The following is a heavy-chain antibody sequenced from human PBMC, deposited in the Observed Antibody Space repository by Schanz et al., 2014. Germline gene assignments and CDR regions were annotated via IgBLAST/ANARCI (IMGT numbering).Heavy chain of an antibody. J-gene: IGHJ4*02. D-gene: IGHD3-22*01. CDR1: GYSFSAHY. Sequence: QGQLVQSGAEVKKPGASLKVSCKASGYSFSAHYLHWEREAPGQGLDWMGWINPSVRGTHFAREFQGRVTVTSDTSTSTVYMELSGLRSEDTAVYYCAGAFDSSGYYFDYWGQGTLVTVSS. CDR2: INPSVRGT. V-gene: IGHV1-46*03. CDR3: AGAFDSSGYYFDY.